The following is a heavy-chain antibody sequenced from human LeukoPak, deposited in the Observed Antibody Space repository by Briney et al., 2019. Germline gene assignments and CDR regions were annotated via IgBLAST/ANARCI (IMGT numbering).Heavy chain of an antibody. J-gene: IGHJ4*02. CDR3: AKPPDYYYDSSGYSGY. CDR2: IRYDGSNK. Sequence: GGSLRLSCAASGFTFSSYGMHWVRQAPGKGLEWVAFIRYDGSNKYYADSVKGRFTISRDNSKNTLYLQMNSLRAEDTAVYYCAKPPDYYYDSSGYSGYWGQGTLVTVSS. D-gene: IGHD3-22*01. V-gene: IGHV3-30*02. CDR1: GFTFSSYG.